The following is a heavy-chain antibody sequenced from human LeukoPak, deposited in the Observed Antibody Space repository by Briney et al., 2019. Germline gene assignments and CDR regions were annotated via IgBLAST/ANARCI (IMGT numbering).Heavy chain of an antibody. CDR1: GGSISSGGYY. CDR2: IYHSGTT. CDR3: ARVAAGNFDY. V-gene: IGHV4-30-2*01. J-gene: IGHJ4*02. Sequence: PSETLSLTCTVSGGSISSGGYYWSWIRQPPGKGLEWIGYIYHSGTTYYIPSLKSRVTISVDRSKNQFSLKLSSVTAADTAVYYCARVAAGNFDYWGQGTLVTVSS.